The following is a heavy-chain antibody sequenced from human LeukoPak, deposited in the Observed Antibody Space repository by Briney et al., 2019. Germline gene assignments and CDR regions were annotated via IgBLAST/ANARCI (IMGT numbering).Heavy chain of an antibody. Sequence: GRSLRLSCAASGFTFSNYGMHWVRQAPGKGLEWVAVISYDGSNKYYADSVKGRFTISRDNSKNTLYLQMNSLRAEDTAVYYCAKVELGSGSYWGVDYWGQGTLVTVSS. J-gene: IGHJ4*02. CDR3: AKVELGSGSYWGVDY. V-gene: IGHV3-30*18. CDR1: GFTFSNYG. CDR2: ISYDGSNK. D-gene: IGHD3-10*01.